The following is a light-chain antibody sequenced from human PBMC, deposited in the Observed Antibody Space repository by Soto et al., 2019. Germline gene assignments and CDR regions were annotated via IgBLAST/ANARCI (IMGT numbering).Light chain of an antibody. CDR3: QQRSNWAGLT. V-gene: IGKV3-11*01. Sequence: SVWTQSPATLSLSPGERATLSCRASQSVSSYLAWYQQKPGQAPRLLIYDASNRATGIPARFSGSGSGTDFTLTISSLEPEDFAVYYCQQRSNWAGLTFGGGTKVDIK. J-gene: IGKJ4*01. CDR1: QSVSSY. CDR2: DAS.